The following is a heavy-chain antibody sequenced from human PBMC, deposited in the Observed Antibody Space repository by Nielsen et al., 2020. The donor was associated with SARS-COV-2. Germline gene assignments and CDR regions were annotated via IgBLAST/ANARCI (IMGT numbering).Heavy chain of an antibody. J-gene: IGHJ4*02. V-gene: IGHV3-21*01. CDR1: GFTFSTST. Sequence: GESLKISCAASGFTFSTSTMSWVRQAPGKGLEWISSISGRSTKIYYADSVKGRFTISRDNSKNTLYLQMNSLRAEDTAVYYCARKYSGSYYGTFDYWGQGTLVTVSS. CDR3: ARKYSGSYYGTFDY. CDR2: ISGRSTKI. D-gene: IGHD1-26*01.